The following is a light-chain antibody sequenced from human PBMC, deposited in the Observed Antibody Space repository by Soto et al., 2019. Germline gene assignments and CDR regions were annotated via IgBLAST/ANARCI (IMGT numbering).Light chain of an antibody. CDR2: KAS. CDR1: QSISTW. CDR3: QQYDSYSRT. V-gene: IGKV1-5*03. J-gene: IGKJ1*01. Sequence: DIQTTQSPSTLSASVGDRVTITCRASQSISTWFAWYQQKPGKAPKILIYKASNLQSGVPSRFSGSGSGTEFALAICSLQPDDFATYYCQQYDSYSRTFGQGTKVDI.